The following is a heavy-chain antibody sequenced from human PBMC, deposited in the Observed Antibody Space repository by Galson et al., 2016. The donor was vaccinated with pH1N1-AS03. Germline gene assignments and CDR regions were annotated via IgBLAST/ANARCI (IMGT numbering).Heavy chain of an antibody. J-gene: IGHJ6*02. CDR2: IYYTGDT. CDR3: ARDGGSAYGMDV. Sequence: SETLSLTCTVSDGSVWSYYWTWIRQPPGKGLEWIGTIYYTGDTNYNPSLKSRLTMSVDRAKNQFSLKLSSVTAADTAVYYCARDGGSAYGMDVWGQGTTVTVSS. V-gene: IGHV4-59*02. D-gene: IGHD2-15*01. CDR1: DGSVWSYY.